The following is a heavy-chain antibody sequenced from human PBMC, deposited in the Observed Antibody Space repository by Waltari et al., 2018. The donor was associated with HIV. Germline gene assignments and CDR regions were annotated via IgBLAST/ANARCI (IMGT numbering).Heavy chain of an antibody. V-gene: IGHV3-23*04. CDR3: AKVPVLPTGREDY. CDR2: ISGNGGSR. Sequence: EVQLVESGGGLVQPGAYLRLSCSSSGFTFSMYVMTWVRQAPGKGLQWVAGISGNGGSRYYTDSVKGRFTISRDNSKKTLYLQMDSLRAEDTAVYYCAKVPVLPTGREDYWGQGTLVTVSS. J-gene: IGHJ4*02. CDR1: GFTFSMYV. D-gene: IGHD2-2*01.